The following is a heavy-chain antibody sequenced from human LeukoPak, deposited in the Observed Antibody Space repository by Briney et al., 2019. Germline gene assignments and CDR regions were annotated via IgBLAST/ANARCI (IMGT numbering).Heavy chain of an antibody. V-gene: IGHV3-7*01. CDR2: INLDGSET. J-gene: IGHJ1*01. CDR3: ARGSSDWLR. D-gene: IGHD6-19*01. Sequence: GGSLTLSCAASGFTFSNYWISWVRQGPGEGLEWLANINLDGSETHFVDSVKGRFTISRDNAKNSLSLQRSGLRVGYTAVYYVARGSSDWLRWGQPTQAT. CDR1: GFTFSNYW.